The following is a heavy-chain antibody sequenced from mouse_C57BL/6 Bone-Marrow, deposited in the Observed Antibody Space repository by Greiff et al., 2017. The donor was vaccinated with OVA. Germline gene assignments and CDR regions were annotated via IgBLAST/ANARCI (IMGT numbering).Heavy chain of an antibody. CDR3: ARQAIYYKYGGAMDY. Sequence: EVQLVESGGGLVQPGGSLKLSCAASGFTFSDYGMAWVRQAPRKGPEWVAFISNLAYSIYYADTVTGRFTISRENAKNTLYLEMSSLRSEDTAMYYCARQAIYYKYGGAMDYWGQGTSVTVSS. J-gene: IGHJ4*01. CDR1: GFTFSDYG. V-gene: IGHV5-15*01. CDR2: ISNLAYSI. D-gene: IGHD2-1*01.